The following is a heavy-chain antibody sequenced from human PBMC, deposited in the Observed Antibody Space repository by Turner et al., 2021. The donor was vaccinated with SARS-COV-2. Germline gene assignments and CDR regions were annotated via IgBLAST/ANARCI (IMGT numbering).Heavy chain of an antibody. CDR2: IFYSGST. CDR1: GGSISSYY. CDR3: ARDRVQLGPVGMDV. Sequence: QVQLQQSGPGLVKPSETLSLTCTVSGGSISSYYWSWIRQSPGKGLEWIGYIFYSGSTKYNPALEGRVTISVDTSKNQFSLKLSSVTAADTAVYYCARDRVQLGPVGMDVWGQGTTVTVSS. D-gene: IGHD1-1*01. V-gene: IGHV4-59*12. J-gene: IGHJ6*02.